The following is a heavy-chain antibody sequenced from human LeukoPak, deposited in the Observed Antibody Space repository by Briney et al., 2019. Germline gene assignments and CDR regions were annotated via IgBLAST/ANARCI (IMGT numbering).Heavy chain of an antibody. CDR1: GFTVSSNY. CDR2: IYTGGST. V-gene: IGHV3-53*04. D-gene: IGHD6-13*01. J-gene: IGHJ4*02. CDR3: ARVRSGLNSRFDY. Sequence: GGSLRLSCAASGFTVSSNYMSWVRQAPGKGPEWVSVIYTGGSTYYADSVKGRFTISRHNSKNTVYLQMNSLRAEDTAVYYCARVRSGLNSRFDYWGQGTLVTVSS.